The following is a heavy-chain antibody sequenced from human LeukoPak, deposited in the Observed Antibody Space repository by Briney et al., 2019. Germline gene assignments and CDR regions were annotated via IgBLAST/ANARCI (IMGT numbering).Heavy chain of an antibody. CDR1: GFTFSSYS. CDR2: ISSSSSYI. CDR3: ARDMNVRDYGGNRFPAFDI. J-gene: IGHJ3*02. Sequence: PGGSLRLSCAASGFTFSSYSMNWVRQAPGKGLEWVSSISSSSSYIYYADSVKGRFTISRDNAKNSLYLQMNSLRAEDTAVYYCARDMNVRDYGGNRFPAFDIWGQGTMVTVSS. V-gene: IGHV3-21*01. D-gene: IGHD4-23*01.